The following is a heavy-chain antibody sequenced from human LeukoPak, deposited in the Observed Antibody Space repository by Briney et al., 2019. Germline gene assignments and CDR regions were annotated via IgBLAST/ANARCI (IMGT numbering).Heavy chain of an antibody. CDR2: IYYSGST. D-gene: IGHD2-15*01. V-gene: IGHV4-39*07. CDR1: GGSVTSTPYY. J-gene: IGHJ6*03. Sequence: SETLSLTCTVSGGSVTSTPYYWGWIRQPPEKGLEWIGSIYYSGSTYYNSSLKSRVSISVDTSKNQVSLKLISVTAADTAVYYCARGIVVVAQLGFYFYYMDVWGKGTTVTISS. CDR3: ARGIVVVAQLGFYFYYMDV.